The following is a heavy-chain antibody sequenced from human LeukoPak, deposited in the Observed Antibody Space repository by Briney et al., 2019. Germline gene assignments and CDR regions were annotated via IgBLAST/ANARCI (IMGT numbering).Heavy chain of an antibody. CDR3: ARGNPTYYDYVWGSYRPPTFDY. V-gene: IGHV4-59*12. J-gene: IGHJ4*02. Sequence: SETLSLTCTVSGGSISSYYWSWIRQPPGKGLERIGYIYYSGSTNYNPSLKSRVTISVDTSKNQFSLKLSSVTAADTAVYYCARGNPTYYDYVWGSYRPPTFDYWGQGTLVTVSS. CDR2: IYYSGST. D-gene: IGHD3-16*02. CDR1: GGSISSYY.